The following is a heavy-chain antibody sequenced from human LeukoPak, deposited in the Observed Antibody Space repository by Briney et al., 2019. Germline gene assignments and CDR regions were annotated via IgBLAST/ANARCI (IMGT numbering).Heavy chain of an antibody. CDR1: GYTFTSYG. CDR2: IIPIFGTA. CDR3: AREMQLATIFDY. V-gene: IGHV1-69*13. D-gene: IGHD6-6*01. J-gene: IGHJ4*02. Sequence: GASVKVSCKASGYTFTSYGISWVRQAPGQGLEWMGGIIPIFGTANYAQKFQGRVTITADESTSTAYMELSSLRSEDTAVYYCAREMQLATIFDYWGQGTLVTVSS.